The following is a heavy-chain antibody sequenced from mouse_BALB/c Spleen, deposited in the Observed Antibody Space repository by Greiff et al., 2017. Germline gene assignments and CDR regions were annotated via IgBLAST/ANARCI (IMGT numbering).Heavy chain of an antibody. CDR2: INPSTGYT. Sequence: QVHVKQSGAELAKPGASVKMSCKASGYTFTSYWMHWVNQRPGQGLEWIGYINPSTGYTEYNQKFKDKATLTADKSSSTAYMQLSSLTSGDSAVYYCARSGMDYWGQGTSVTVSS. CDR1: GYTFTSYW. J-gene: IGHJ4*01. CDR3: ARSGMDY. D-gene: IGHD3-2*02. V-gene: IGHV1-7*01.